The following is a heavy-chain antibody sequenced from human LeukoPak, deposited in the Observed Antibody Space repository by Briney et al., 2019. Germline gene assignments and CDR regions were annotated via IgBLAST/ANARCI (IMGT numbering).Heavy chain of an antibody. Sequence: SVKVSCKASGGTFSSYAISWVRQVPGQGLEWMGGIIPIFGTANYAQKFQGRVTITTDESTSTAYMELSSLRSEDTAVYYCARSSQSGGGYSGYDVFDYWGQGTLVTVSS. V-gene: IGHV1-69*05. J-gene: IGHJ4*02. CDR3: ARSSQSGGGYSGYDVFDY. CDR2: IIPIFGTA. CDR1: GGTFSSYA. D-gene: IGHD5-12*01.